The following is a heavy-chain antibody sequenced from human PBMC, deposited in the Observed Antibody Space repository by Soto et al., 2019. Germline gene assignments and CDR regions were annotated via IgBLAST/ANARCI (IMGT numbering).Heavy chain of an antibody. J-gene: IGHJ4*02. D-gene: IGHD2-2*02. CDR3: AKDLCSGSTTGCYTRIDI. CDR2: VSWDGSRT. Sequence: GGSLRLSCAASGFSFDDYAMHWVRQPPGKGLEWVSLVSWDGSRTFYGDSVRGRFIVSRDSSKNSVYLQMSSLRVEDTALYYCAKDLCSGSTTGCYTRIDIWGQGALVTVSS. V-gene: IGHV3-43D*04. CDR1: GFSFDDYA.